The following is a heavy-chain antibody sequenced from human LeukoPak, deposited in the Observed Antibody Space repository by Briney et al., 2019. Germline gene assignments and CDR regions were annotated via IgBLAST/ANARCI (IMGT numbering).Heavy chain of an antibody. CDR2: INPSGGRT. CDR3: ARDLASAPYDY. Sequence: ASVKVSCKASGYTFTSYHMHWVRQAPGQGLEWMGIINPSGGRTSYAQKFQGRVTMTRDMSTSTVYMELSSLRSEDTAVYYCARDLASAPYDYWGQGTLVTVSS. J-gene: IGHJ4*02. V-gene: IGHV1-46*01. D-gene: IGHD2-2*01. CDR1: GYTFTSYH.